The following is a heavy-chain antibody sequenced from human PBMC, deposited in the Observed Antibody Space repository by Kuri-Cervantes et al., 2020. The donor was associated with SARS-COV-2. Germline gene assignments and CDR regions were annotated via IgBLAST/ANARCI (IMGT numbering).Heavy chain of an antibody. V-gene: IGHV3-21*01. CDR3: ARGGGYYGSSGYSGY. CDR2: ISSSSIYI. CDR1: GFTFSSYS. D-gene: IGHD3-22*01. Sequence: LSLTCAASGFTFSSYSMNWVRQAPGKGLEWVSSISSSSIYIYYAASVTGRFTISSDNAKNSLYLQMNSLRAEDTAVYYRARGGGYYGSSGYSGYWGQGTLVTVSS. J-gene: IGHJ4*02.